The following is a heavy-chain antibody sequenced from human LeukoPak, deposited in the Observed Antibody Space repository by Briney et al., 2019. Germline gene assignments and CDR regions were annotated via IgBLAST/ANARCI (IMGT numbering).Heavy chain of an antibody. CDR2: IYYSGST. CDR1: GGSISSYY. D-gene: IGHD3-9*01. Sequence: SETLSLTCTVSGGSISSYYGSWIRQPPGKGLEWIGYIYYSGSTNYNPSLKSRVTISVDTSKNQFSLKLSSVTAADTAVYYCARAPDDDILTGFDYWGQGTLVTVSS. CDR3: ARAPDDDILTGFDY. J-gene: IGHJ4*02. V-gene: IGHV4-59*01.